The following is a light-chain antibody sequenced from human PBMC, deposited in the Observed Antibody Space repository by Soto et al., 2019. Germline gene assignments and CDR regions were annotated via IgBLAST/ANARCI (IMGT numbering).Light chain of an antibody. V-gene: IGKV3-15*01. CDR3: LKYDTWPKGT. CDR1: EDVSSK. Sequence: ILMTHSPATRSVPPGGRATLSCRASEDVSSKLAWYQQKPGLPPRLVIYDASTRATGIPGRFSGSGSGKDFNLTVSGLQSEDFAIYYCLKYDTWPKGTFGQGTKV. J-gene: IGKJ1*01. CDR2: DAS.